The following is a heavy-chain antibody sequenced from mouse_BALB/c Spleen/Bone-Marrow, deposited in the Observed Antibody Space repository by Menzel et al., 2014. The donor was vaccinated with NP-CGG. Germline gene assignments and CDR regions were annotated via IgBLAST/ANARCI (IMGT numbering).Heavy chain of an antibody. J-gene: IGHJ2*01. CDR2: IHYSGST. CDR3: ARGGNYDY. Sequence: EVQRVESGPDLVKPSQSLSLTCTVTGYSITGGYSWHWIRQFPGNKLEWMGYIHYSGSTNYNPSLKSRISITRDTSKNQFFLQLNSVTTEDTATYYCARGGNYDYWGQGTTLTVSS. CDR1: GYSITGGYS. D-gene: IGHD2-1*01. V-gene: IGHV3-1*02.